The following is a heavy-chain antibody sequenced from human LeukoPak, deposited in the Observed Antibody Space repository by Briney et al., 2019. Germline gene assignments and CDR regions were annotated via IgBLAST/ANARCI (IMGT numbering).Heavy chain of an antibody. CDR3: ARHRAYSSSSPFDY. D-gene: IGHD6-6*01. CDR2: IYYTGST. V-gene: IGHV4-59*08. CDR1: GGPISSLY. Sequence: PSQTLSLTCSVSGGPISSLYWSWIRQHPGKGLEGIGYIYYTGSTNYNPSLKSRVTMFVDMSKHQFSVRLSSVTAADTAVYYCARHRAYSSSSPFDYWGQGTLVTVSS. J-gene: IGHJ4*02.